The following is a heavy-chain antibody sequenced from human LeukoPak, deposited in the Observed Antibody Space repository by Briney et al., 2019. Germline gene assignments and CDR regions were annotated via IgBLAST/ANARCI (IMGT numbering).Heavy chain of an antibody. D-gene: IGHD3-9*01. CDR2: IYHSGST. CDR3: ARQYYDILTGYPPNWFDP. V-gene: IGHV4-38-2*02. J-gene: IGHJ5*02. Sequence: SETLSLTCSVSTYSISSAYYWGWIRQPPGKGLQWIGSIYHSGSTSYNPSLKSRVTISVDTSKNQFSLKLSSVTAAVTAVYYCARQYYDILTGYPPNWFDPWGQGTLVTVSS. CDR1: TYSISSAYY.